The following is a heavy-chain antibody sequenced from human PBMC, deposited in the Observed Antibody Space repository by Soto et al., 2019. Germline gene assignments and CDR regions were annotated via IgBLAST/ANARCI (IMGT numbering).Heavy chain of an antibody. V-gene: IGHV3-13*01. Sequence: EVQLVESGGGLVQPGGSLRLSCAASGFAFSNYDMHWVRHAPGKGLEWVSAIGTAGDRHYPGSVKGRFTISRENAKNSLYLQMNSLRAEDTAVYYCARDPSGWGLDYWSQGTLVTVSS. CDR3: ARDPSGWGLDY. CDR1: GFAFSNYD. D-gene: IGHD6-19*01. J-gene: IGHJ4*02. CDR2: IGTAGDR.